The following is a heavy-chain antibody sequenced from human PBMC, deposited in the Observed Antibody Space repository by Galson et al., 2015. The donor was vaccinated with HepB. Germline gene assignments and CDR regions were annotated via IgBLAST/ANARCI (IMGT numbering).Heavy chain of an antibody. CDR3: ARDRGRTDYYDSSGYPFDY. V-gene: IGHV1-69*04. CDR1: RDTFSSYT. D-gene: IGHD3-22*01. CDR2: IIPILGIA. J-gene: IGHJ4*02. Sequence: SCKASRDTFSSYTLNWVRQAPGQGLEWMGRIIPILGIANYAQKFQGRVTITADRSTNTAYMELSSLRSEDTAVYYCARDRGRTDYYDSSGYPFDYRGQGTVGTVSS.